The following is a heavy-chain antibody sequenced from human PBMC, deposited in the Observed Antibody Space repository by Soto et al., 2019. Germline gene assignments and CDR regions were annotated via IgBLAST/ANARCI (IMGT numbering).Heavy chain of an antibody. J-gene: IGHJ6*03. D-gene: IGHD3-3*01. V-gene: IGHV4-59*01. CDR3: ARGTNTIFGVVPYYSFMDV. CDR2: IYYSGST. CDR1: GGSISSYY. Sequence: SETLSLTCTVSGGSISSYYWSWIRQPPGKGLEWIGYIYYSGSTNYNPSLKSRVTISVDTSKNQFSLKLSSVTAADTAVYYCARGTNTIFGVVPYYSFMDVWGKGTTVTVSS.